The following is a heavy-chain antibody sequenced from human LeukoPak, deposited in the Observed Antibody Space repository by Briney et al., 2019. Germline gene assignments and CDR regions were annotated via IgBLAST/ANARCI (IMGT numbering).Heavy chain of an antibody. CDR3: AKPYSSSPGYNWFDP. D-gene: IGHD6-6*01. V-gene: IGHV3-23*01. J-gene: IGHJ5*02. CDR2: ISGSGGST. Sequence: GGSLRLSCAASGFTFSNYAMSWVRQAPGKGLEWVSGISGSGGSTYYAGSVRGRFTISRDNSKNTLYLQMNSLRAEDTAVYYCAKPYSSSPGYNWFDPWGQGTLVTVSS. CDR1: GFTFSNYA.